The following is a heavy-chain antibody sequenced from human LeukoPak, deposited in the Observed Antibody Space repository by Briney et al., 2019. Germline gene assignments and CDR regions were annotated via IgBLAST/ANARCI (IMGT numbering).Heavy chain of an antibody. V-gene: IGHV3-30-3*01. J-gene: IGHJ4*02. CDR3: AREVGMTDY. CDR2: ISSDETSK. Sequence: GGSLRLSCAASGFTFSDYAMHWVRQAPGKGLDWVAIISSDETSKYYADSVKGRFTISRDNSKNTLYLQMSSLRAEDTAVYYCAREVGMTDYWGQGTLVTVSS. CDR1: GFTFSDYA.